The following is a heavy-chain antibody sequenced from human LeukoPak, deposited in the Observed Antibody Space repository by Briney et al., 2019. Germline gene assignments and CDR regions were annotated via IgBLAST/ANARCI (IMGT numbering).Heavy chain of an antibody. D-gene: IGHD2-2*01. Sequence: PSETLSLTCTVSGGSISSGGYYWSWIRQHPGNGLEWIGYIYYSGSTYYNPSLKSRVTISVDTSKNQFSLKLSSMTAADTAVYYCARVYCSSTSCYAPWFDPWGQGTLVTVSS. J-gene: IGHJ5*02. V-gene: IGHV4-31*03. CDR1: GGSISSGGYY. CDR2: IYYSGST. CDR3: ARVYCSSTSCYAPWFDP.